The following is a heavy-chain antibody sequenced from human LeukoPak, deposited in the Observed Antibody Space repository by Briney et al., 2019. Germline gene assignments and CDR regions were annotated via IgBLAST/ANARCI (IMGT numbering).Heavy chain of an antibody. Sequence: GRSLRLSCAASGFTFSSYAMHWVRQAPGKGLEWVAVISYDGSNKYYADSVKGRFTISRDNSKNTLYLQMNSLRAEDTAVHYCARDQGRTGTRRALDYWGQGTLVTVSS. CDR1: GFTFSSYA. V-gene: IGHV3-30-3*01. J-gene: IGHJ4*02. CDR3: ARDQGRTGTRRALDY. CDR2: ISYDGSNK. D-gene: IGHD7-27*01.